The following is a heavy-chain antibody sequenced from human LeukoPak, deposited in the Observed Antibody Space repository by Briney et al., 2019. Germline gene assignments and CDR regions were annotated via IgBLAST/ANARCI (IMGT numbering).Heavy chain of an antibody. CDR1: GFTFSSYA. J-gene: IGHJ4*02. CDR3: ATQEGYDSGWYYFDY. D-gene: IGHD6-19*01. CDR2: ISGSGGNT. V-gene: IGHV3-23*01. Sequence: QSGGSLRLSCAASGFTFSSYAMSWVRQAPGKGLEWVSAISGSGGNTYYADSVKGRFTISRDNSKNTLYLQMDSLRAEDTAVYYCATQEGYDSGWYYFDYWGQGTLVTVSS.